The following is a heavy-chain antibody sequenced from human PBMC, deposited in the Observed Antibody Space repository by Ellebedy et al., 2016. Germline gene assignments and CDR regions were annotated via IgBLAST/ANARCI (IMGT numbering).Heavy chain of an antibody. Sequence: ASVKVSCXASGYTFTSYYMHWVRQAPGQGLEWMGIINPSGGSTSYAQKFQGRVTMTRDTSTSTVYMELSSLRSEDTAVYYCARAPENSPQGTPAGYWGQGTLVTVSS. D-gene: IGHD1-14*01. J-gene: IGHJ4*02. V-gene: IGHV1-46*01. CDR2: INPSGGST. CDR3: ARAPENSPQGTPAGY. CDR1: GYTFTSYY.